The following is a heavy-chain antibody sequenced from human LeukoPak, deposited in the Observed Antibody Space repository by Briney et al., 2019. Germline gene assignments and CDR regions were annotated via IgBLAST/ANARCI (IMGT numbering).Heavy chain of an antibody. V-gene: IGHV3-30-3*01. D-gene: IGHD5-12*01. CDR1: GFTFISYA. CDR2: ISYDGSNK. CDR3: ARNGYVTAPNYYYGMDV. J-gene: IGHJ6*02. Sequence: GRSLRLSCAASGFTFISYAMHWVRQAPGKGLEWVAVISYDGSNKYYADSVKGRFTISRDNSKNTLYLQMNSLRAEDTAVCYCARNGYVTAPNYYYGMDVWGQGTTVTVSS.